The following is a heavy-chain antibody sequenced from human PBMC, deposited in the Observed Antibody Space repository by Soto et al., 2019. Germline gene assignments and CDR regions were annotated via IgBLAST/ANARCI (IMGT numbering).Heavy chain of an antibody. Sequence: LVKVSCKAAGGTFSSYGISWVRQAPGQGLEWMGGIIPMFGTATHTQNFQGRLTITADESTSTAYMELSSLRSEDTAVYFCARSVGVTTLSYLDYWGQGTLVTVSS. V-gene: IGHV1-69*13. CDR1: GGTFSSYG. J-gene: IGHJ4*02. CDR2: IIPMFGTA. CDR3: ARSVGVTTLSYLDY. D-gene: IGHD1-26*01.